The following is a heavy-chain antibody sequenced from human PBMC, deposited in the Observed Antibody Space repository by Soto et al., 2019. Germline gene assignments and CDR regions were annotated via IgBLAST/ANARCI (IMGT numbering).Heavy chain of an antibody. CDR3: ARRPPCSGGICYYGLDN. D-gene: IGHD2-15*01. CDR1: GYTFTNSD. Sequence: QVQLVQSGAEVKKPGASVKVSCKASGYTFTNSDINWVRQAPGQGLEWMGWMNPDSGHAAYAQKFQGRVSLITSTATSTVYMEMRSLGSEDTAVYYCARRPPCSGGICYYGLDNWGQGTLVTVSS. J-gene: IGHJ4*02. V-gene: IGHV1-8*01. CDR2: MNPDSGHA.